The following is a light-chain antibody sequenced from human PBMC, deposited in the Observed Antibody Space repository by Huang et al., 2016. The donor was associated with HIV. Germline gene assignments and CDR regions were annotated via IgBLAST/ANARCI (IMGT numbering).Light chain of an antibody. J-gene: IGKJ5*01. Sequence: EIVLTPSPGTLSLSPGERDTLSCRASQSVRSSYLAWYQQKPGQAPRLLIYGASNTVTGIPDRVSGSGSGTDFTLTITRLEPEDFAVYYCQQYGSSITFGQGTRLEIK. V-gene: IGKV3-20*01. CDR1: QSVRSSY. CDR2: GAS. CDR3: QQYGSSIT.